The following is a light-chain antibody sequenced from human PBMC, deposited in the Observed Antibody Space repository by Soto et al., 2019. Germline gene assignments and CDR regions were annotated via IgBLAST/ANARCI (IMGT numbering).Light chain of an antibody. J-gene: IGKJ4*01. V-gene: IGKV3-15*01. CDR3: QPYNNWPLT. Sequence: EIVMTQSPATLSVSPGERATLSCRASQSVSSNLAWYQQKPGQAPRVLIYAASTRATGIPDRFSGSGSGTEFTLTISSLHSEDFAVYYCQPYNNWPLTFGGGTKVDIK. CDR2: AAS. CDR1: QSVSSN.